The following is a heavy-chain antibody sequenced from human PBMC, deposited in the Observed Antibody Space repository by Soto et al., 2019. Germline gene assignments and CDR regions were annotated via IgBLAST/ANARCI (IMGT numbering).Heavy chain of an antibody. V-gene: IGHV4-4*07. Sequence: PSETLSLTCTASGGSFSSYYWNWIRQPAGEGLEWIGRIYTSGSTIYNPSLKSRVTMSVDTSKSQFSLKLSSVTAADTAVDYCAMGGFICCGDCLDAFDVWGQGTMVTVSS. CDR3: AMGGFICCGDCLDAFDV. J-gene: IGHJ3*01. CDR1: GGSFSSYY. CDR2: IYTSGST. D-gene: IGHD2-21*02.